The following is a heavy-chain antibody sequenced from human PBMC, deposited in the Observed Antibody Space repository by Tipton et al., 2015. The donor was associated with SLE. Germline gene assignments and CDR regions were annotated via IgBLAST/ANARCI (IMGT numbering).Heavy chain of an antibody. CDR2: ISSSSSTI. CDR3: ARDPPRYENWFDP. D-gene: IGHD2-2*01. CDR1: GFTFSSYS. V-gene: IGHV3-48*02. J-gene: IGHJ5*02. Sequence: EASGFTFSSYSMNWVRQAPGKGLEWVSYISSSSSTIYYADSVKGRFTISRDNAKNSLYLQMNSLRDEDTAVYYCARDPPRYENWFDPWGQGTLVTVSA.